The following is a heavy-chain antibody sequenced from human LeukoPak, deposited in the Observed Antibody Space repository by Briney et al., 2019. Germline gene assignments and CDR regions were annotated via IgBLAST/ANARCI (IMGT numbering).Heavy chain of an antibody. Sequence: GGSLRLSCVASGFTFRSYGMSWVRQAPGKGLEWVSAISGSGGSTYYADSVKGRFTISRDNSKNTLYLQMNSLRAEDTAVYYCAKDHSSSWFDYWGQGTLVTVSS. CDR3: AKDHSSSWFDY. CDR2: ISGSGGST. J-gene: IGHJ4*02. CDR1: GFTFRSYG. V-gene: IGHV3-23*01. D-gene: IGHD6-13*01.